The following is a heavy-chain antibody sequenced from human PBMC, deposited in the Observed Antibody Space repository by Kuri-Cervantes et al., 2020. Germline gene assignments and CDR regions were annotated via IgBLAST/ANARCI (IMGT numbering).Heavy chain of an antibody. CDR3: ARGLTDINQRSYYDS. Sequence: SETLSLTCTVSDGSVSSGTYYWTWIRQPPGKGLEWIGEINHSGSTNYNPSLKSRVIISVDTSKNQFSLRVSSVTAADTAVYYCARGLTDINQRSYYDSWAQGTLVTVSS. CDR1: DGSVSSGTYY. CDR2: INHSGST. D-gene: IGHD3-16*01. J-gene: IGHJ4*02. V-gene: IGHV4-39*07.